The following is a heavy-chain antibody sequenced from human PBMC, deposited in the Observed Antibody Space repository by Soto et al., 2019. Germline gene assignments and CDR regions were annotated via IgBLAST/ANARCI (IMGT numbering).Heavy chain of an antibody. CDR3: ARSQLGYDAFDS. V-gene: IGHV3-66*01. Sequence: GGSLRLSCAASGFTVSSNYMSWVRQAPGKGLEWVSVIYSGGSTYYADSVKGRFTISRDNSKNSLYLQMNSLRAEDTAVYYCARSQLGYDAFDSWGQGTMVTVSS. CDR1: GFTVSSNY. CDR2: IYSGGST. J-gene: IGHJ3*02. D-gene: IGHD6-6*01.